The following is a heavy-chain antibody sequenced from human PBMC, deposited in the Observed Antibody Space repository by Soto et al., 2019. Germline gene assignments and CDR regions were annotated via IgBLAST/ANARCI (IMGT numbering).Heavy chain of an antibody. CDR3: AISQDRGGRTTFIY. Sequence: RLSCAASGFTFSSYAMSWVRQAPGKGLEWVSTISGSGDSTYYADSVKGRFTISRDNAKNSLYLQMNSLRAEDTALYYCAISQDRGGRTTFIYWGQGTQVTVS. J-gene: IGHJ4*02. CDR1: GFTFSSYA. CDR2: ISGSGDST. V-gene: IGHV3-23*01. D-gene: IGHD3-16*01.